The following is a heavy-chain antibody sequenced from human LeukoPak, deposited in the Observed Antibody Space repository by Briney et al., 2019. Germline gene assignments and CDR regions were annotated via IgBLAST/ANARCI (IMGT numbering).Heavy chain of an antibody. CDR2: ITGSGDNT. CDR3: AKEQRHTYGYFFDY. J-gene: IGHJ4*02. V-gene: IGHV3-23*01. CDR1: GFTFSSYA. Sequence: PGGSLRLSCAASGFTFSSYAMSWVRQAPGKGLEWVSAITGSGDNTYYADSVKGRFTISRDISKNTLYLQMNSLRAEDTAVYYCAKEQRHTYGYFFDYWGQGTLVTVSS. D-gene: IGHD5-18*01.